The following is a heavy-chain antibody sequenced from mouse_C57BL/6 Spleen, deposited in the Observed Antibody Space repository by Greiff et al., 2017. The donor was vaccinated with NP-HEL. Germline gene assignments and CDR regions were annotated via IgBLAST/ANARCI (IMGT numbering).Heavy chain of an antibody. CDR2: IDPENGDT. CDR3: IAYYCNYRFAY. D-gene: IGHD2-10*01. CDR1: GFNIKDDY. V-gene: IGHV14-4*01. J-gene: IGHJ3*01. Sequence: VQLQQSGAELVRPGASVKLSCTASGFNIKDDYMHWVKQRPEQGLEWIGWIDPENGDTDYASKFQGKATITADTSSNTAYLQLSSLTSEDTAVYDGIAYYCNYRFAYWGQGTLVTVSA.